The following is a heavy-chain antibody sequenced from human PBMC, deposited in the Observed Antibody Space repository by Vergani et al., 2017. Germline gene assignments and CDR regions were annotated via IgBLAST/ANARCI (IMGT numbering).Heavy chain of an antibody. V-gene: IGHV3-9*01. Sequence: VEAGGGLVQPGVSLRLSCTASGFTFQAFAFHWVRQVSGRGLEWVSGIDRNYGVKNGNSFEGRFSISRDNAKKAVFLQMNNLRHEDTALYFCVKDNDYDADGPFDLWGRGTLVTVSS. CDR3: VKDNDYDADGPFDL. CDR2: IDRNYGVK. D-gene: IGHD3-16*01. J-gene: IGHJ2*01. CDR1: GFTFQAFA.